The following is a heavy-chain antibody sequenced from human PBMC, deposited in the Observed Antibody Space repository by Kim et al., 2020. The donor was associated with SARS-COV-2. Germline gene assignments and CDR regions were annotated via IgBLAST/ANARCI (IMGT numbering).Heavy chain of an antibody. J-gene: IGHJ4*02. Sequence: GGSLRLSCAASGFTFSSYGMHWVRQAPGKGLEWVAVIWYDGSNKYYADSVKGRFTISRDNSKNTLYLQMNSLRAEDTAVYYCARAQRYSSSWAALDYWGQGTLVTVSS. V-gene: IGHV3-33*01. CDR2: IWYDGSNK. D-gene: IGHD6-6*01. CDR3: ARAQRYSSSWAALDY. CDR1: GFTFSSYG.